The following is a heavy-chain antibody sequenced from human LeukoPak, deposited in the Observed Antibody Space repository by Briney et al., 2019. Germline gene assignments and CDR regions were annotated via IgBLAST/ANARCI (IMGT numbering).Heavy chain of an antibody. V-gene: IGHV4-59*01. CDR2: IFYSGST. J-gene: IGHJ5*02. CDR1: GGSINSYY. Sequence: SETLSLTCNVSGGSINSYYWSWIRQPPGKGLEWIGYIFYSGSTSYNPSLKSRVTISVDTTKNQFSLKLTSVTAADTAVYFCARDRALPGTGWGSYNWFDPWGQGTLVVVSS. D-gene: IGHD3-16*01. CDR3: ARDRALPGTGWGSYNWFDP.